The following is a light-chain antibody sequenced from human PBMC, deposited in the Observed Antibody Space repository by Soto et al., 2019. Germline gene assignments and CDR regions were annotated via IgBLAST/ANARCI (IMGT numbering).Light chain of an antibody. Sequence: EIVLTQSPGALSLSPGERATLSCRASQTASSSHLAWYQQQPGRAPRLLIHGASNRASGIPDRFSGRGSGTDFTLTISRLEPEDFALYYCQQYGSSPRTFGQGTKVDIK. CDR2: GAS. J-gene: IGKJ1*01. V-gene: IGKV3-20*01. CDR3: QQYGSSPRT. CDR1: QTASSSH.